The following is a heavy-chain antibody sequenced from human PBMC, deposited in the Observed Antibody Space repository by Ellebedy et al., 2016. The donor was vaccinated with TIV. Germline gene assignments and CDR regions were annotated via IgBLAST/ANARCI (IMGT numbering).Heavy chain of an antibody. D-gene: IGHD1-26*01. J-gene: IGHJ3*01. CDR2: ISPYNGHT. Sequence: AASVKVSCKASGYTFTRYGFSWVRQAPGQGLEWMGWISPYNGHTDYALQLQGRVTMTIDTSTTTAYMELRSLRSDDTAIYYCAGRLEGATPDGFYVWGQGTMVTVSS. V-gene: IGHV1-18*01. CDR1: GYTFTRYG. CDR3: AGRLEGATPDGFYV.